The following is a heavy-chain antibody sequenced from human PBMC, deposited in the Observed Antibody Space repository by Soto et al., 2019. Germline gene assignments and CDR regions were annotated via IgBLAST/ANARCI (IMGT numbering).Heavy chain of an antibody. V-gene: IGHV3-30-3*01. CDR2: ISYDGSNK. J-gene: IGHJ4*02. CDR1: GFTFSSYA. CDR3: ARDSGYDLYYFDY. Sequence: QVQLVESGGGVVQPGRSLRLSCAAFGFTFSSYAMHWVRQAPGKGLEWVAVISYDGSNKYYAESVKGRFTISRDNSKNTLYLQMNSLRAEDTAVYYCARDSGYDLYYFDYWGQGTLVTVSS. D-gene: IGHD5-12*01.